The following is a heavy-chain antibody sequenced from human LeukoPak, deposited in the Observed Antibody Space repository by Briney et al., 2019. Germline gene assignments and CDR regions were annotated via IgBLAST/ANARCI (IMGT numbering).Heavy chain of an antibody. CDR3: ARVRYRLAETYIDY. CDR1: GYTFTDYY. V-gene: IGHV1-2*02. J-gene: IGHJ4*02. CDR2: INPNNGGT. D-gene: IGHD3-16*01. Sequence: ASVKVSCKASGYTFTDYYMHWVRQAPGQGLEWMGWINPNNGGTNYAQNFQGRATMTRDTSISTAYMELSRLRSDDTAMYYCARVRYRLAETYIDYWGQGTLVTVSS.